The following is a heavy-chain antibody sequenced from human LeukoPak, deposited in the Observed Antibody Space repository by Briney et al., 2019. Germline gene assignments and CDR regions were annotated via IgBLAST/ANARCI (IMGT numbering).Heavy chain of an antibody. V-gene: IGHV1-46*01. Sequence: ASVKVSCKASGYTFTSYYMHWVRQAPGQGLEWMGIINPSGGSTSYAQKFQGRVTITRDTSTSTVYMELSSLRSEDTAVYYCARAGAEGEFDPWGQGTLVTVSS. J-gene: IGHJ5*02. D-gene: IGHD1-14*01. CDR2: INPSGGST. CDR1: GYTFTSYY. CDR3: ARAGAEGEFDP.